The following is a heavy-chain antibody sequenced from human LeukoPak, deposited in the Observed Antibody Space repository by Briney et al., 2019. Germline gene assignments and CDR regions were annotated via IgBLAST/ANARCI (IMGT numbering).Heavy chain of an antibody. Sequence: SETLSLTCTVSGGSISSYYWSWIRQPPGKGLEWIGYIYYSGSTNYNPSLKSRVTISVDTSKNQFSLKLSSVTAADTAVYYCARSSVGNFDYWGQGTLVTVSS. CDR2: IYYSGST. CDR1: GGSISSYY. V-gene: IGHV4-59*08. D-gene: IGHD3-22*01. J-gene: IGHJ4*02. CDR3: ARSSVGNFDY.